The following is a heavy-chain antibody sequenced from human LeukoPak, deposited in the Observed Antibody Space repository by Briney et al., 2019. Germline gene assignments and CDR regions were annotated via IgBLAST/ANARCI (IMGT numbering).Heavy chain of an antibody. CDR3: ARVGVSTTVAYYHYYGMDV. CDR1: GGSISSYY. D-gene: IGHD4-23*01. Sequence: PSETLSLTCTVSGGSISSYYWSWIRQPAGKGLEWIGRIYTSGSTNYNPSLKSRVIMSVDTSKNQFSLKLSSVTAADTAVYYCARVGVSTTVAYYHYYGMDVWGQGTTVTVSS. CDR2: IYTSGST. J-gene: IGHJ6*02. V-gene: IGHV4-4*07.